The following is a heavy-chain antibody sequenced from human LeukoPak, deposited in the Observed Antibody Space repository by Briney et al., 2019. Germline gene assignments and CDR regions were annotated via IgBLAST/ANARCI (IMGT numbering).Heavy chain of an antibody. D-gene: IGHD3-3*02. CDR2: FDPEDGET. CDR3: ATVLDERQTYANAFDI. Sequence: ASVEVSCKVSGYTLTELSMHWVRQAPGKGLEWMGGFDPEDGETIYAQKFQGRVTMTEDTSTDTAYMELSSLRSEDTAVYYCATVLDERQTYANAFDIWGQGTMVTVSS. J-gene: IGHJ3*02. V-gene: IGHV1-24*01. CDR1: GYTLTELS.